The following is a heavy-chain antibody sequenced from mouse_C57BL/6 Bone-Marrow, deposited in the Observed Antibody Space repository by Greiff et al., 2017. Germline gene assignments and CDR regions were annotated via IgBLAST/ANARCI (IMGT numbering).Heavy chain of an antibody. D-gene: IGHD1-1*01. J-gene: IGHJ3*01. V-gene: IGHV1-22*01. CDR1: GYTFTDYN. CDR3: ARNYGSSSFAY. CDR2: INPNNGGT. Sequence: EVQLQQSGPELVKPGASVKMSCKASGYTFTDYNMHWVKQSHGKSLEWIGYINPNNGGTSYNQKFKGKATLTVNKSSSTAYMELRSLTSEDSAVYCCARNYGSSSFAYWGQGTLVTVSA.